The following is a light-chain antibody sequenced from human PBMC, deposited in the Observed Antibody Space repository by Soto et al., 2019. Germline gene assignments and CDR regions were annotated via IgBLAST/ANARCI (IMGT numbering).Light chain of an antibody. CDR2: DAS. J-gene: IGKJ4*01. CDR3: QQSYSTFT. CDR1: QSVSSN. Sequence: IVMTQSPATLSVSPWERATLSCRASQSVSSNLAWYQQKPGQAPRPLIYDASNRATGIPARFSGSGSGTDFTLTISSLQPEDFATYYCQQSYSTFTFGGGTKVDIK. V-gene: IGKV3D-15*01.